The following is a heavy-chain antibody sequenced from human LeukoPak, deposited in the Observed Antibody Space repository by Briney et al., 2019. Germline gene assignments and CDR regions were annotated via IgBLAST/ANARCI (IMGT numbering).Heavy chain of an antibody. V-gene: IGHV4-59*12. CDR3: ARGRYCSADICSGGDAFDI. CDR1: GGSISSYY. D-gene: IGHD2-15*01. J-gene: IGHJ3*02. CDR2: IYYSGST. Sequence: SETLSLTCTVSGGSISSYYWSWIRQPPGKGLEWIGYIYYSGSTNSNPSLKSRVTMSVDTSKNQFSLKLSSVTAADTAVYYCARGRYCSADICSGGDAFDIWGQGTMVSVSS.